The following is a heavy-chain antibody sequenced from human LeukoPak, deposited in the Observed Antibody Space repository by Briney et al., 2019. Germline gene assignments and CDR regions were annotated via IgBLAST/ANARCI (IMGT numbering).Heavy chain of an antibody. CDR3: ARGRYDISTGYLAYFYYMDV. D-gene: IGHD3-9*01. Sequence: GGSLRLTCAASGFTFSSYWMSWVRQAPGKGLEWVANIKQDGSEKYYVDSVKGRFTISRDNAKNSLYLQMNSLRAEDTAVYYCARGRYDISTGYLAYFYYMDVWGKGTTVTISS. CDR1: GFTFSSYW. CDR2: IKQDGSEK. V-gene: IGHV3-7*01. J-gene: IGHJ6*03.